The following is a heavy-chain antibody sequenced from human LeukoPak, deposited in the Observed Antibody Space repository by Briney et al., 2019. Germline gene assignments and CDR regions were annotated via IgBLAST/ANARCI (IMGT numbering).Heavy chain of an antibody. D-gene: IGHD1-7*01. CDR1: GGSISSYY. Sequence: SETLSLTCTVSGGSISSYYWSWIRQPPGEGLEWIGYIYYSGSTNYNPSLKSRVTISVDTSKNQFSLKLSSVTAADTAVYYCARGISWNYEYYYYYMDVWGKGTTVTVSS. V-gene: IGHV4-59*01. J-gene: IGHJ6*03. CDR3: ARGISWNYEYYYYYMDV. CDR2: IYYSGST.